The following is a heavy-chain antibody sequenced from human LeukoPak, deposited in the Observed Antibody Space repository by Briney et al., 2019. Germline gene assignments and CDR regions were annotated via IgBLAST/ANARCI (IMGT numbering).Heavy chain of an antibody. CDR3: ARSSSGSHFDY. J-gene: IGHJ4*02. CDR1: GYSISSGYY. Sequence: SETLSLTCTVSGYSISSGYYWGWIRQPPGKGLEWIGSIYHSGSTYYNPSLKSRVTISVDTSKNQFSLKLSSVTAADTAVYYCARSSSGSHFDYWGQGTLVTVSS. V-gene: IGHV4-38-2*02. D-gene: IGHD3-22*01. CDR2: IYHSGST.